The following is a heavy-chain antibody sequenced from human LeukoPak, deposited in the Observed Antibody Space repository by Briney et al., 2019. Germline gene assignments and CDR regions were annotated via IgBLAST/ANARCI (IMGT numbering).Heavy chain of an antibody. CDR1: GYTFTGSY. CDR2: INPNSGAT. CDR3: ARVNDKRWLQFDY. D-gene: IGHD5-24*01. Sequence: PVASVKVSCKASGYTFTGSYIHWVRQAPGQGLEWMGWINPNSGATNYLQKFQGRVTMTRDTSINTTYMELSSLRSDDTAVYYCARVNDKRWLQFDYWGQGTLVTVSS. J-gene: IGHJ4*02. V-gene: IGHV1-2*02.